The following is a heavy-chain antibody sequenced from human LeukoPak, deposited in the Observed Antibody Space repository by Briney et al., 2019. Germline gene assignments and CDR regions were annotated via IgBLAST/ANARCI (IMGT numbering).Heavy chain of an antibody. V-gene: IGHV1-2*02. Sequence: ASVKVSCKASEYTFTGYYMHWVRQAPGQGLEWMGWINPNSGGTNYAQKFQGRVTMTRDTSISTAYMELSRLRSDDTAVYYCARDPGYSSGSPDYWGQGTLVTVSS. CDR1: EYTFTGYY. J-gene: IGHJ4*02. D-gene: IGHD6-19*01. CDR3: ARDPGYSSGSPDY. CDR2: INPNSGGT.